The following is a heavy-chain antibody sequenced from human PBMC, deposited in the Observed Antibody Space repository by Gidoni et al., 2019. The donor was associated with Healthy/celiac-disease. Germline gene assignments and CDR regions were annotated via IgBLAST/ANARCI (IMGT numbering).Heavy chain of an antibody. D-gene: IGHD3-16*01. CDR3: TGDFDY. CDR1: GFTVSGSA. V-gene: IGHV3-73*01. CDR2: IRSIANSYAT. J-gene: IGHJ4*02. Sequence: ELQLVESGVGLVQPGGSLKLSWAASGFTVSGSAIHWVRQASGKGLEWVGRIRSIANSYATAYDASVKGRFTISRDDSKNTAYLQMNSLKTEDTAVYYCTGDFDYWGQGTLVTVSS.